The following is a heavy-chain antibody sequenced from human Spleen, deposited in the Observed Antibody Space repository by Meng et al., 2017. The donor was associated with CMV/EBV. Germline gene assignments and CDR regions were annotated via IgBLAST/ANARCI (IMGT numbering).Heavy chain of an antibody. V-gene: IGHV4-39*07. Sequence: SETLSLTCTVSGGSISSDNYYWGWIRQPPGKDLEWIGTIYYSGNIYYNPSLKSRVTISVDTSKNQFSLKLSSVTAADTAVYYCAYYSSSGFEIDYWGQGTLVTVSS. CDR1: GGSISSDNYY. D-gene: IGHD6-6*01. J-gene: IGHJ4*02. CDR3: AYYSSSGFEIDY. CDR2: IYYSGNI.